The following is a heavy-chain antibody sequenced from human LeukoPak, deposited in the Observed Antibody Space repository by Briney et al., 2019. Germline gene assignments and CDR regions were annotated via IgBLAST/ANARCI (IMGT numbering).Heavy chain of an antibody. V-gene: IGHV3-30*18. CDR1: GFTFSSYC. CDR2: ISYDGSNK. Sequence: PGGSLRLSCGVSGFTFSSYCMHWVRQAPGKGLEGVAVISYDGSNKYYADYVKGRFTISRDNSKNTLYLQLNSLRAEDTAVYYCAKDLGNYDSSGSVYDGMDVWGQGTTVTVSS. D-gene: IGHD3-22*01. J-gene: IGHJ6*02. CDR3: AKDLGNYDSSGSVYDGMDV.